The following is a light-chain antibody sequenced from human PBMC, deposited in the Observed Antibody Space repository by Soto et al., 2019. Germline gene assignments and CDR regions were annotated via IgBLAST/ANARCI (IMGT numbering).Light chain of an antibody. CDR1: QNVGNN. CDR2: GAS. Sequence: EIVMTQSPATLSVSPGERATLSCRASQNVGNNLVWYQQKPGQAPRLLIYGASTRAAGIPDRFSGSGSGTEFTLTISRLEPEDFAVYYCQQYGSSPTFGQGTRVEIK. V-gene: IGKV3-15*01. CDR3: QQYGSSPT. J-gene: IGKJ1*01.